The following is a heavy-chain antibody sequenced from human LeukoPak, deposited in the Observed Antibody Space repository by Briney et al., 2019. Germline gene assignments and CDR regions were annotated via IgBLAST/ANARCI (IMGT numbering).Heavy chain of an antibody. J-gene: IGHJ5*02. Sequence: PSETLSLTCTVSGGSISSYYWSWIRQPPGKGLEWIGYIYYSGSTNHNPSLKSRVTISVDTSKNQFSLKLSSVTAADTAVYYCARARVSSWLFNWFDPWGQGTLVTVSS. CDR2: IYYSGST. CDR1: GGSISSYY. D-gene: IGHD6-13*01. V-gene: IGHV4-59*01. CDR3: ARARVSSWLFNWFDP.